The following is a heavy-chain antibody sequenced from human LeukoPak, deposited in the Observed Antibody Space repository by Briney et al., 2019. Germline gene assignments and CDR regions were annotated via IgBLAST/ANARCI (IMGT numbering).Heavy chain of an antibody. J-gene: IGHJ6*02. Sequence: PSETLSLTCTVSGDSISSYYWSWIRQPPGKGLEWIGYIFHTGHTNYNPSLKSRVTISINTSTNQFSLKLSSVTAADTAVYYCARDFYNWNYGGYYYYGMDVWGQGTTVTVSS. D-gene: IGHD1-7*01. CDR2: IFHTGHT. CDR1: GDSISSYY. CDR3: ARDFYNWNYGGYYYYGMDV. V-gene: IGHV4-59*01.